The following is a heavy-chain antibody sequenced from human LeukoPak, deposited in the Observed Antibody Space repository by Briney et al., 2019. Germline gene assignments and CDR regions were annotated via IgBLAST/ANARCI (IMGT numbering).Heavy chain of an antibody. CDR2: INHSGST. D-gene: IGHD2-15*01. V-gene: IGHV4-34*01. CDR1: GGSFSGYY. CDR3: ARGVGGSHNWFDP. Sequence: ASETLSLTCAVYGGSFSGYYWSWIRQPPGKGLEWIGEINHSGSTNYNPSLKSRVTISVDTSKNQSSLKLSSVTAADTAVYYCARGVGGSHNWFDPWGQGTLVTVSS. J-gene: IGHJ5*02.